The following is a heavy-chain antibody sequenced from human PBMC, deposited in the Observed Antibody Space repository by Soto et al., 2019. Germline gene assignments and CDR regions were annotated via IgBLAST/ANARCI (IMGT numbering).Heavy chain of an antibody. D-gene: IGHD3-10*01. CDR2: INYVGKT. CDR3: ARTPPLRGVIIRYFGY. V-gene: IGHV4-39*07. CDR1: GGSIHSKSYF. Sequence: PSETLSLTCSVSGGSIHSKSYFWGWIRQTPGKGLEWIASINYVGKTYYSPSLKSRLAISVDTSKNQFSLKLSSVTAADTAVYYCARTPPLRGVIIRYFGYWGQGTLVTSPQ. J-gene: IGHJ4*02.